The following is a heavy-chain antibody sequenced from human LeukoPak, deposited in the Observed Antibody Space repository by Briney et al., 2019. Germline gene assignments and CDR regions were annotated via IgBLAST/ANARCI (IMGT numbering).Heavy chain of an antibody. CDR3: ARGEFNGLDY. CDR2: ILNDGSNE. Sequence: GGSLRLSCAASGFTFNSYAMSWVRQAPEKGLEWVAVILNDGSNEFYADSVRGRFTISRDNSKNTLWLQMNSLTAEDTAVYYCARGEFNGLDYWGQGTLVTVSS. D-gene: IGHD2-8*01. V-gene: IGHV3-30-3*01. CDR1: GFTFNSYA. J-gene: IGHJ4*02.